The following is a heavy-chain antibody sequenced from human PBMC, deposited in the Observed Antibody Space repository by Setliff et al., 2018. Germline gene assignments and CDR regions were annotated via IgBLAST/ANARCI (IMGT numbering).Heavy chain of an antibody. V-gene: IGHV3-7*03. Sequence: GGSLRLSCAASGFTFGSYWMSWVRQAPWKGLEWVANIKHDGSQKYYVDSVKGRFTISRDSARNSLYLHMNSLRDEDTAAYFCARDKDHIRGFDYWGRGALVTVSS. CDR2: IKHDGSQK. CDR1: GFTFGSYW. CDR3: ARDKDHIRGFDY. J-gene: IGHJ4*02.